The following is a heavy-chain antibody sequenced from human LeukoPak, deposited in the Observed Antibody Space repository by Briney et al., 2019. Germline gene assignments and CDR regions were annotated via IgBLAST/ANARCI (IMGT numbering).Heavy chain of an antibody. J-gene: IGHJ4*02. CDR3: ARITAGTPFDY. V-gene: IGHV3-74*01. CDR2: INSDGSST. Sequence: GGSLRLSCAASGFTFSSYWMHWVRRAPGKGLVWVSRINSDGSSTSYADSVKGRFTISRDNAKNTLYLQMNSLRAEDTAVYYCARITAGTPFDYWGQGTLVTVSS. CDR1: GFTFSSYW.